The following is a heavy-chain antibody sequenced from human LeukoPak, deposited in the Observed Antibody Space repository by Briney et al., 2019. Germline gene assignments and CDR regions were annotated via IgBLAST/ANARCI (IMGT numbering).Heavy chain of an antibody. CDR1: GFAFNTYA. Sequence: GGSLRLSCVASGFAFNTYAMSWVRRAPGKGLEWVSGVSSSGDGTYYADSVKGRFTISRDNSKNTLFLQMNSLRAEDTAIYYCAKVAGNYHSAESYFDYWGRGTLVTVSS. V-gene: IGHV3-23*01. J-gene: IGHJ4*02. CDR3: AKVAGNYHSAESYFDY. CDR2: VSSSGDGT. D-gene: IGHD1-7*01.